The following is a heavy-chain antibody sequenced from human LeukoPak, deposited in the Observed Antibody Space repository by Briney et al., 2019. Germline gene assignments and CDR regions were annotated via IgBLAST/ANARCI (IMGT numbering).Heavy chain of an antibody. V-gene: IGHV5-51*01. Sequence: GESLKISCKGSGYSFATYWIGWVRQMPGKGLEWMGIIYPGDSDTRYSPSFQGQVTISADKSIDTAYLQWSSLKASDTAMYYCASRWGGTSSPFEYWGQGTLVAVSS. CDR2: IYPGDSDT. CDR3: ASRWGGTSSPFEY. J-gene: IGHJ4*02. CDR1: GYSFATYW. D-gene: IGHD2-15*01.